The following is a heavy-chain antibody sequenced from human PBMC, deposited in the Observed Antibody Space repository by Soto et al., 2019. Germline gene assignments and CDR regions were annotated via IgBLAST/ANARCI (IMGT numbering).Heavy chain of an antibody. D-gene: IGHD2-2*01. CDR2: IYHSGST. J-gene: IGHJ5*02. CDR1: GGSISSGGYS. CDR3: ARLGFYYQSLDP. V-gene: IGHV4-30-2*01. Sequence: TSETLSLTCTVSGGSISSGGYSWSWVRQPPGKGLEWIGYIYHSGSTYYNPSLKSRVTISVDRSKSQFSLTLSSVTASDTAVYYCARLGFYYQSLDPWGHGTLVTVSS.